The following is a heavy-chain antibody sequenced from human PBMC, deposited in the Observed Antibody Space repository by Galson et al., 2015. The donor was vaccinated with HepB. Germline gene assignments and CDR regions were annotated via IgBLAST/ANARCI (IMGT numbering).Heavy chain of an antibody. J-gene: IGHJ4*02. V-gene: IGHV1-69*04. CDR1: GGTFSSYA. Sequence: SVKVSCKASGGTFSSYAISWVRQAPGQGLEWMGRIIPILGIANYAQKFQGRVTITADKSTSTAYMELSSLRSEDTAVYYCAIDPFPYYDSSGYYFSYFDYRGQGTLVTASS. D-gene: IGHD3-22*01. CDR2: IIPILGIA. CDR3: AIDPFPYYDSSGYYFSYFDY.